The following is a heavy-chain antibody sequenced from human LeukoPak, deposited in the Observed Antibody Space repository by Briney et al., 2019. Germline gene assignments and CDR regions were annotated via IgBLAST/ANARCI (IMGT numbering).Heavy chain of an antibody. J-gene: IGHJ6*03. D-gene: IGHD5-24*01. V-gene: IGHV4-59*01. CDR1: GGSISSNH. Sequence: PSETLSLTCTVSGGSISSNHWTWIRQPPGKGLEWIAYMYYGGSTDYNPSLKSRVTVSIDTSKNQFSLRLRSVTAADTGVYYCARDGRDGLGYYYYYMDVWGKGTKVTVS. CDR3: ARDGRDGLGYYYYYMDV. CDR2: MYYGGST.